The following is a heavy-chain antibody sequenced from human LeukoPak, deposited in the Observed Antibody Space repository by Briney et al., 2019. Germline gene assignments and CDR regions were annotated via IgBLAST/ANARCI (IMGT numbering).Heavy chain of an antibody. CDR3: ASDIVVVPAAMDYYMGV. D-gene: IGHD2-2*01. J-gene: IGHJ6*03. CDR2: ISGSGGST. Sequence: PGGSLRLSCAASGFTFSSYAMSWVRQAPGKGLEWVSAISGSGGSTYYADSVKGRFTISRDNSKNTLYLQMNSLRAEDTAVYYCASDIVVVPAAMDYYMGVWGKGTTVTVSS. V-gene: IGHV3-23*01. CDR1: GFTFSSYA.